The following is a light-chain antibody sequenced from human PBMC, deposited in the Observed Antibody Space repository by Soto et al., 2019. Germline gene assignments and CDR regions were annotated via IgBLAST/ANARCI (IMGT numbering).Light chain of an antibody. CDR1: SSDVGEYKY. Sequence: QSVLTQPPSASGSPGQSVSISCTGTSSDVGEYKYVSWYQQHPGKAPKLMIYEVSKRPSGVPDRFSGSKSGNTASLTVSGLQAEDEADYFCSSYSSSSTFYVFGAGTKVT. J-gene: IGLJ1*01. V-gene: IGLV2-8*01. CDR3: SSYSSSSTFYV. CDR2: EVS.